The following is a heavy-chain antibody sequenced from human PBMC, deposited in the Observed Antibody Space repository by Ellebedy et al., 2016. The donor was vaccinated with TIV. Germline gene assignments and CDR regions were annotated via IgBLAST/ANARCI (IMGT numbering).Heavy chain of an antibody. J-gene: IGHJ4*02. CDR3: ARESCNNITCYFDN. Sequence: PGGSLRLSCAASGFTFSTYGLHWVRQAPGKGLEWVAVVWYDGSDKYYADSVKGRFTISRDNSKNTLFLQMNSLRAEDTAVYYCARESCNNITCYFDNWGLGTLVTVSS. D-gene: IGHD2/OR15-2a*01. V-gene: IGHV3-33*01. CDR2: VWYDGSDK. CDR1: GFTFSTYG.